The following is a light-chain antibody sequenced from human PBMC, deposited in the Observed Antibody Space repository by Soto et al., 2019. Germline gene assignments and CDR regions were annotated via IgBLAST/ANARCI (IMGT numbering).Light chain of an antibody. J-gene: IGLJ2*01. Sequence: QSALTQPASVSGSPGQSITISCTGTSTDVGGYNLVSWYQHHPGQAPKLMIYDVSKRPSGVSNRFSGSKSGNTASLTISGLEAEDDDYYYCCSSGGSSSVVFGGGTQLTVL. V-gene: IGLV2-23*02. CDR3: CSSGGSSSVV. CDR2: DVS. CDR1: STDVGGYNL.